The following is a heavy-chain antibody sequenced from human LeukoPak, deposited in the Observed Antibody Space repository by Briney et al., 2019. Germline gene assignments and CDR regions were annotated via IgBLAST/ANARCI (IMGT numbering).Heavy chain of an antibody. CDR3: AGPTCLRGGYCSTNF. J-gene: IGHJ4*02. CDR2: INGDGSST. CDR1: GFTVSNYW. Sequence: GGSLRLSCAASGFTVSNYWMHWVRQAPGEGLVWVSRINGDGSSTSYADSVKGRFTISRDNAKKSLYLQMNSLRAEDTAVYYCAGPTCLRGGYCSTNFWGQGTLVTVSS. D-gene: IGHD2-2*01. V-gene: IGHV3-74*01.